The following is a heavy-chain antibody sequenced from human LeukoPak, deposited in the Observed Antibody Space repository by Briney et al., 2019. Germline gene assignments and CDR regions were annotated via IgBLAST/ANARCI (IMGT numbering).Heavy chain of an antibody. V-gene: IGHV3-21*01. CDR1: GFTFSSYS. J-gene: IGHJ3*01. CDR2: ISSSSSCI. CDR3: ARDQGYCTSVSCRGDAFDV. Sequence: GGSLRLSCAASGFTFSSYSMNWVRQAPGKGLEWVSSISSSSSCIYYADSVKGRFTISRDNAKNSLSLHMNSLRAEDTAVYYCARDQGYCTSVSCRGDAFDVWGQGSMVSVSS. D-gene: IGHD2-15*01.